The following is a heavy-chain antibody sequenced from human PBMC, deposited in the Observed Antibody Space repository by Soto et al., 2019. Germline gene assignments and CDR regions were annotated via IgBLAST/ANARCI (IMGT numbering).Heavy chain of an antibody. J-gene: IGHJ4*02. D-gene: IGHD3-3*01. CDR2: IGGSGAST. CDR1: GFTFINYA. Sequence: EVQLLESGGGLVQPGGSLRLSCAASGFTFINYAMSWVRQAPGKGLEWVSTIGGSGASTYYADSVKGRFTISSGNSKNLLYLQMNSLRAEDTAVYYCSKDQTDLLRFLEWLLYEDYWGQGNLVTVSS. CDR3: SKDQTDLLRFLEWLLYEDY. V-gene: IGHV3-23*01.